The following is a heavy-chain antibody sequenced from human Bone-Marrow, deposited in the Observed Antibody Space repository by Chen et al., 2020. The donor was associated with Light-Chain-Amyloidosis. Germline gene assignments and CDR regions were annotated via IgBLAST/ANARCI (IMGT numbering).Heavy chain of an antibody. J-gene: IGHJ4*02. CDR3: ARRRDGYNFDY. Sequence: EAQMDQSGTGETKPGDSLKIPCKGSRYTFPNYWIGWVRQMPGKGLEWMGVIYPDDSDARYSPSFEGQVTISADKSITTAYLQWRSLKASDTAMYYCARRRDGYNFDYWGQGTLVTVSS. CDR2: IYPDDSDA. V-gene: IGHV5-51*01. CDR1: RYTFPNYW. D-gene: IGHD5-12*01.